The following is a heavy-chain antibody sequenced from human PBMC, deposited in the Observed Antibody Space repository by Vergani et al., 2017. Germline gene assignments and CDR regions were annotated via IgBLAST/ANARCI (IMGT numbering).Heavy chain of an antibody. J-gene: IGHJ4*02. CDR3: ARSIGYCTSGSCRPYYFDL. CDR2: VNFGTGAA. D-gene: IGHD2-15*01. Sequence: QVQLVQSGAAVKKPGASAKVSCTASGYIFKNYYMHWLRLAPGQGFQWMGFVNFGTGAATSPPKFEGRITMTRDTSTATFYMDLSSLKYEYTAIYYCARSIGYCTSGSCRPYYFDLWGQGTLVTVSS. CDR1: GYIFKNYY. V-gene: IGHV1-46*02.